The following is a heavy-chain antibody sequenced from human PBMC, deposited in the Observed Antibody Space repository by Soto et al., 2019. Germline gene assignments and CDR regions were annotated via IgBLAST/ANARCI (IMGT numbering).Heavy chain of an antibody. J-gene: IGHJ4*02. V-gene: IGHV4-59*08. Sequence: SETLSLTCTVSGGSISNYFWTWIRQSPGRGLEWIGYIDDSGGVNYNPSLRSRILISIDPPKNQFSLKKSLVSAAYTAVYYCASKPYNWNTWMVYWGPGILVTVSS. CDR2: IDDSGGV. CDR3: ASKPYNWNTWMVY. D-gene: IGHD1-1*01. CDR1: GGSISNYF.